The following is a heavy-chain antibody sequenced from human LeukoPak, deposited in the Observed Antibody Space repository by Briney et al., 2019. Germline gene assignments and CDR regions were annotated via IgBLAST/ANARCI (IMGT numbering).Heavy chain of an antibody. V-gene: IGHV3-21*01. J-gene: IGHJ5*02. CDR3: ARDHLPMEWSYLAAADHWFDP. Sequence: GGSLRLSCAASGFTFSSYSMNWVRQAPGKGLEWVSSISSSSSYIYYADSVKGRFTISRDNAKNSLYLQMNSLRAEDTAVYYCARDHLPMEWSYLAAADHWFDPWGQGTLVTVSS. D-gene: IGHD6-13*01. CDR1: GFTFSSYS. CDR2: ISSSSSYI.